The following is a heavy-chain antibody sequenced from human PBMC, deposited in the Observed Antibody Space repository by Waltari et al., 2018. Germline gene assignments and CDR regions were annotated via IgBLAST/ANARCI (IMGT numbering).Heavy chain of an antibody. Sequence: XXYGAXMKXPGSSVRVSCEAXGGSFNTYALNWRRQAPGQGLEWMGAIXPVFGXTHFRXSFQDRLTITXDESTGLAYMDLSGLKSXDTAVYYCXRXDYXDYGAVFYAFDXWGQGTLVTVSS. D-gene: IGHD4-17*01. CDR3: XRXDYXDYGAVFYAFDX. CDR1: GGSFNTYA. V-gene: IGHV1-69*01. CDR2: IXPVFGXT. J-gene: IGHJ3*01.